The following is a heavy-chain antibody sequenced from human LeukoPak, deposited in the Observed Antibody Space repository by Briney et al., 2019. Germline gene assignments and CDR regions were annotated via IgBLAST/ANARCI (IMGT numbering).Heavy chain of an antibody. J-gene: IGHJ4*02. D-gene: IGHD2-2*01. Sequence: PGGSLRLSCAASGFTFSSYGMHWVRQAPGKGLEWVAFIRYDGSNEYYADSVKGRFTISRDNSKNTLYLQMNSLRAEDTAVYYCARGLSVVVPAAIGTLDYWGQGTLVTVSS. CDR1: GFTFSSYG. CDR2: IRYDGSNE. V-gene: IGHV3-30*02. CDR3: ARGLSVVVPAAIGTLDY.